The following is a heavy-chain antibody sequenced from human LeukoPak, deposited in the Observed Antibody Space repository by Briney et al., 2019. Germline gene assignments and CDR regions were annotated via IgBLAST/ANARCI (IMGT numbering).Heavy chain of an antibody. CDR3: VKGGWELRFDP. CDR2: FSSNGGST. J-gene: IGHJ5*02. Sequence: GGSLTLTCSASGCTFSSYSRHWVRQAPGEGLEYVSAFSSNGGSTYYADSVKGRFTISRDNSKTALYLQMSSLRAEDTAVYYCVKGGWELRFDPWGQGTLVTVSS. V-gene: IGHV3-64D*06. CDR1: GCTFSSYS. D-gene: IGHD1-26*01.